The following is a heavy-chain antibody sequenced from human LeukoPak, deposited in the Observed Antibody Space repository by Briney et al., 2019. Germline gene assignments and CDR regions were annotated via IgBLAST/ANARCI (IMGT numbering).Heavy chain of an antibody. CDR1: GGSISSYY. J-gene: IGHJ4*02. V-gene: IGHV4-59*12. CDR2: IYYSGST. CDR3: ARGRGYSYGTLFDY. Sequence: PSEALSLTCTVSGGSISSYYWSWIRQPPGKGLEWIGYIYYSGSTNYNLSLKSRVTISVDTSKNQFSLKLSSVTAADTAVYYCARGRGYSYGTLFDYWGQGTLVTVSS. D-gene: IGHD5-18*01.